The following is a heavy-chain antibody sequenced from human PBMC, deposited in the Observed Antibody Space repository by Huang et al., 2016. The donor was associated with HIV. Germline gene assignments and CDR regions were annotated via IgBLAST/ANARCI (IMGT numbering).Heavy chain of an antibody. CDR1: GYSFSSYW. CDR3: ARRFSSSSGYFDY. CDR2: ILPDDSDT. D-gene: IGHD6-6*01. V-gene: IGHV5-51*01. Sequence: VQLVQSGAEVKKPGESLKISCKGSGYSFSSYWIAWVRQRPGKGLDGMWFILPDDSDTTYSPSFEGQVTISADKSIGTADLPWSSLKASDTAMYYCARRFSSSSGYFDYWGQGSLVTVSS. J-gene: IGHJ4*02.